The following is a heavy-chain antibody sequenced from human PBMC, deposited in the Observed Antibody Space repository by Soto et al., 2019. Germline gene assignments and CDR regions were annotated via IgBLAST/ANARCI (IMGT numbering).Heavy chain of an antibody. J-gene: IGHJ3*02. CDR1: GGPISSSSYY. Sequence: PSETLSLTCTVSGGPISSSSYYWGWIRQPPGKGLEWIGSIYYSGSTYYNPSLKSRVTISVDTSKNQFSLKLSSVTAADTAVYYCARDDYGDYDIGGPRAFDIWGQGTMVTVSS. CDR2: IYYSGST. CDR3: ARDDYGDYDIGGPRAFDI. D-gene: IGHD4-17*01. V-gene: IGHV4-39*02.